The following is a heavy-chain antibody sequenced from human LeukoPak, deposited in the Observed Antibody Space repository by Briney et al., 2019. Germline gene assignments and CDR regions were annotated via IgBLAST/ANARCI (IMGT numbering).Heavy chain of an antibody. CDR2: ISYDGSNK. J-gene: IGHJ4*02. V-gene: IGHV3-30*18. CDR3: AKFGGIATDSHFDY. CDR1: GFTFSSYG. Sequence: GRSLRLSCAASGFTFSSYGMHWVRQAPGKGLEWVAVISYDGSNKYYADSVKGRFTISRDNSKNTLYLQMNSLRAEDTAVYYCAKFGGIATDSHFDYWSQGTLVTVSS. D-gene: IGHD2-21*01.